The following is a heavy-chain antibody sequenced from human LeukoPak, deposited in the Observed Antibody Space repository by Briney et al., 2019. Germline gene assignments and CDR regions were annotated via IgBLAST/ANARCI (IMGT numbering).Heavy chain of an antibody. CDR3: ARSQGTVTTH. CDR1: GGSFSGYY. Sequence: PSETLSLTCAVSGGSFSGYYWTWIRQPPGKGLEWIGEINHSGSANYSPSLSSRVTISLDMSENQFSLKLTSVTAADTAVYYCARSQGTVTTHWGQGTLVTVSS. CDR2: INHSGSA. V-gene: IGHV4-34*01. J-gene: IGHJ4*02. D-gene: IGHD4-17*01.